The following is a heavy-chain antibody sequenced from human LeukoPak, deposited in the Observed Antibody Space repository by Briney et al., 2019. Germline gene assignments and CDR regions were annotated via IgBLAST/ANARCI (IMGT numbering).Heavy chain of an antibody. D-gene: IGHD7-27*01. J-gene: IGHJ4*02. CDR2: IWYDGSNK. CDR1: GFVFSDVW. CDR3: ARGDWGMYYFDY. Sequence: GGSLRLSCEASGFVFSDVWMMRVRQAPGKGLDWVAFIWYDGSNKHYIDSVKGRFTISRDNSKNTLNLQMNSLRAEDTAVYYCARGDWGMYYFDYWGQGTLVTVSS. V-gene: IGHV3-30*02.